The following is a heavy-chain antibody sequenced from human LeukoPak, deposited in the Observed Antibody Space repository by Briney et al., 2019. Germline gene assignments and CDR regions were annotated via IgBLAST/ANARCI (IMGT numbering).Heavy chain of an antibody. CDR2: ISAYNGNT. V-gene: IGHV1-18*01. CDR1: GYTFTSDG. D-gene: IGHD6-13*01. Sequence: ASVKVSCKASGYTFTSDGISWVRQAPGQGLEWMGWISAYNGNTNYAQKFQGRVTMTTDTSTSTAYMELRSLRSDDTAVYYCARGIAAAGYDAFDIWGQGTMVTVSS. J-gene: IGHJ3*02. CDR3: ARGIAAAGYDAFDI.